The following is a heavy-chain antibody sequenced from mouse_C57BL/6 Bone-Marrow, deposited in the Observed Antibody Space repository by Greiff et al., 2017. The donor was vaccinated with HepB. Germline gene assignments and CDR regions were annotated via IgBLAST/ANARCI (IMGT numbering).Heavy chain of an antibody. CDR2: INPNNGGT. J-gene: IGHJ3*01. V-gene: IGHV1-22*01. CDR1: GYTFTDYN. D-gene: IGHD2-5*01. Sequence: EVQLQQSGPELVKPGASVKMSCKASGYTFTDYNMHWVKQSHGKSLEWIGYINPNNGGTSYNQKFKGKATLTVNKSSSTDYMELRSLTSEDSAVYYCARRGLYYSKAWFAYWGQGTLVTVSA. CDR3: ARRGLYYSKAWFAY.